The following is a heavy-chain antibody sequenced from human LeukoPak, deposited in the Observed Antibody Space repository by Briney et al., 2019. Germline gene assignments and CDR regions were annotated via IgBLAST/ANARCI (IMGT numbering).Heavy chain of an antibody. Sequence: PGGSLRLSCAASGFTFSSYSMNWVRQPPGKGLEWIGEINHSGSNYYNTSLKRRVTISVDTSKNQFSLRLSSVTAADTAVYYSARPYLRGTVVNNWFDPWGQGTLVTVSS. CDR2: INHSGSN. J-gene: IGHJ5*02. CDR3: ARPYLRGTVVNNWFDP. D-gene: IGHD4-23*01. CDR1: GFTFSSYS. V-gene: IGHV4-34*01.